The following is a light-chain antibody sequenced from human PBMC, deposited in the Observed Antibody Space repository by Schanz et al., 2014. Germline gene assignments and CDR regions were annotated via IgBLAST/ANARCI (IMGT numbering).Light chain of an antibody. CDR1: SSDVGGYNY. V-gene: IGLV2-14*01. CDR2: DVS. J-gene: IGLJ2*01. Sequence: QSALTQPASVSGSPGQSITISCTGTSSDVGGYNYVSWYQQHPGKAPKLMLYDVSHRPSGVSNRFSGSKSGNTASLTISDLQAEDEADYYCSSYTSSSPRFGGGTKLTVL. CDR3: SSYTSSSPR.